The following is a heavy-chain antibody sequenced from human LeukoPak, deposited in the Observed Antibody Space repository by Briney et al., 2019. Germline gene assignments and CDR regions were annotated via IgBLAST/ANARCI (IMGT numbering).Heavy chain of an antibody. J-gene: IGHJ3*02. CDR3: ARQGPNDAFDI. Sequence: GGSLRLSCVASGFVFTNYAMNWVRQAPGKGLEWVSSISSSSSYIYYADSVKGRFTISRDNAKNSLYLQMNSLRAEDTAVYYCARQGPNDAFDIWGQGTMVTVSS. V-gene: IGHV3-21*01. CDR2: ISSSSSYI. CDR1: GFVFTNYA.